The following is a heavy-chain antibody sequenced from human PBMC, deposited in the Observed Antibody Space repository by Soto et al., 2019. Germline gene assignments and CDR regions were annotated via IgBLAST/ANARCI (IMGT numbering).Heavy chain of an antibody. J-gene: IGHJ6*02. D-gene: IGHD6-13*01. Sequence: SVKVSCKASGGTFSSYAISWVRQAPGQGREWMGGIIPMFGTANYAQKFQGRVTNTADESTSTAYMELSSLRSEDTAVYYCARHQTAAAAYYGMDVWGQGTTVTV. CDR2: IIPMFGTA. V-gene: IGHV1-69*13. CDR3: ARHQTAAAAYYGMDV. CDR1: GGTFSSYA.